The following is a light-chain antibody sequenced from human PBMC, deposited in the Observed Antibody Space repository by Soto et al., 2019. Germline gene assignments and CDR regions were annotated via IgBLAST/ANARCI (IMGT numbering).Light chain of an antibody. CDR2: DVS. V-gene: IGLV2-14*01. Sequence: QSVLTQPASVSGSPGQSITISCTGTSSDVGGHNSVAWYQHNPGKAPKLMIYDVSNRPSGASNRFSGSKSGNTASLTISGLQAEDEADYYCSSFTNTYSYVFGTGTKLTVL. J-gene: IGLJ1*01. CDR3: SSFTNTYSYV. CDR1: SSDVGGHNS.